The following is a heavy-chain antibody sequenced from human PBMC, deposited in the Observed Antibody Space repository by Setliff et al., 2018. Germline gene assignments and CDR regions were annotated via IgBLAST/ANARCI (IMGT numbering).Heavy chain of an antibody. J-gene: IGHJ4*02. CDR3: ARTTGYRLEGDFDY. D-gene: IGHD3-16*01. V-gene: IGHV3-11*01. CDR2: IHDSGNPT. CDR1: GFTFSNYY. Sequence: LRLSCAASGFTFSNYYMTWIRQAPGKGLEWISYIHDSGNPTYYADSVKGRFTVSRDNAKNSLYPQMTSLRAEDTAIYYCARTTGYRLEGDFDYWGQGTLVTVSS.